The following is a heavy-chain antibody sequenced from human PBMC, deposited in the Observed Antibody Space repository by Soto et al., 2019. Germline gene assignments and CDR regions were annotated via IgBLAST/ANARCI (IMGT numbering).Heavy chain of an antibody. D-gene: IGHD2-2*01. V-gene: IGHV3-33*01. CDR3: ARGIEAPAAPLDY. J-gene: IGHJ4*02. CDR1: GFTFSSYG. Sequence: GGSLRLSCAASGFTFSSYGMHWVRQAPGKGLEWVAVIWYDGSNKYYADSVKGRFTISRDNSKNTLYLQMNSLRAEDTAVYYCARGIEAPAAPLDYWGQGTLVTV. CDR2: IWYDGSNK.